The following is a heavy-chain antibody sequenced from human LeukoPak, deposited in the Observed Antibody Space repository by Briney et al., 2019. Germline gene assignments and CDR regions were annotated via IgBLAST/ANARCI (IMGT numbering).Heavy chain of an antibody. J-gene: IGHJ4*02. CDR1: GFTFSDYW. V-gene: IGHV3-74*03. Sequence: GGSLRLSCAASGFTFSDYWMHWVRQAPGKGLVRVSRISTDASDITYADSVKGRFTIYRENAKNTLYLQMNSLRAEDTAVYYCARDRSMTNGGFDYWGQGSLVTVSS. CDR3: ARDRSMTNGGFDY. D-gene: IGHD7-27*01. CDR2: ISTDASDI.